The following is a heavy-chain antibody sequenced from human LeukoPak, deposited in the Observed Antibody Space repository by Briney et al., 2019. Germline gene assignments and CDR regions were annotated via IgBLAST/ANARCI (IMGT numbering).Heavy chain of an antibody. CDR2: ISSSSSTI. J-gene: IGHJ4*02. D-gene: IGHD3-22*01. CDR3: AREPDYYDSSGYYYFDY. Sequence: GGSLRLSCAASGFTFSSYSMTWVRQAPGKGLEWVSYISSSSSTIYYADSVKGRFTISRDNAKNSLYLQMSSLRDEDTAVYYCAREPDYYDSSGYYYFDYWGQGTLVTVSS. V-gene: IGHV3-48*02. CDR1: GFTFSSYS.